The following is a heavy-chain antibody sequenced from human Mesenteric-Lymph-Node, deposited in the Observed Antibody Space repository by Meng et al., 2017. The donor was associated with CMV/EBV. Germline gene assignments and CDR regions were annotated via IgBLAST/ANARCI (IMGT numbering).Heavy chain of an antibody. Sequence: GGSLRLSCAASGFTFSSYEMNWVRQAPGKGLEWVSYISSSGSTIYYADSVKGRFTISRDNSKNTLYLQMNSLRAEDTAVYYCAKDADFAEWLLWIDYWGQGTLVTVSS. CDR1: GFTFSSYE. D-gene: IGHD3-3*01. CDR3: AKDADFAEWLLWIDY. J-gene: IGHJ4*02. CDR2: ISSSGSTI. V-gene: IGHV3-48*03.